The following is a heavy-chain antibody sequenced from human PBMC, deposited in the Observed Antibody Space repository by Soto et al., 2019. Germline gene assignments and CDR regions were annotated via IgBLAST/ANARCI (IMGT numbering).Heavy chain of an antibody. V-gene: IGHV1-2*02. CDR1: GYTFTDHY. J-gene: IGHJ4*03. D-gene: IGHD3-3*01. CDR2: VNPNSGGI. Sequence: ASVKVSCKASGYTFTDHYIHWVRQVPGQGLQWVGWVNPNSGGINYGQRFQGRVTMTRDTSIKTVYMELNRLRSDDTAVYYCARVQLRSLESGANDVWGQGPLVSVSS. CDR3: ARVQLRSLESGANDV.